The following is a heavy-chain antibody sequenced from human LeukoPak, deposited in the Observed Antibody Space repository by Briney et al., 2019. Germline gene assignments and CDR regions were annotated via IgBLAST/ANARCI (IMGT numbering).Heavy chain of an antibody. J-gene: IGHJ4*02. CDR2: ISGSGGST. Sequence: GGSLRLSCAASGFTFSSYAMSWVRQAPGEGLESVSAISGSGGSTFYGDSVKGRFTISRDNSKNTLYLQMNSLRAEDTAVYYCAKDPEPEYSSGWYNWGQGTLVTVSS. D-gene: IGHD6-19*01. V-gene: IGHV3-23*01. CDR1: GFTFSSYA. CDR3: AKDPEPEYSSGWYN.